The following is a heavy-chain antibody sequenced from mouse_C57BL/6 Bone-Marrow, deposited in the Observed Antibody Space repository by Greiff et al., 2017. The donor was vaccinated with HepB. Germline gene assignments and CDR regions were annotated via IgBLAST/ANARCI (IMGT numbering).Heavy chain of an antibody. CDR3: TGCPYSNYVGYAMDY. CDR1: GFTFSNYW. Sequence: DVQLQESGGGLVQPGGSMKLSCVASGFTFSNYWMNWVRQSPEKGLEWVAQIRLKSDNYATHYAESVKGRFTISRDDSKSSVYLQMNNLRAEDTGIYYWTGCPYSNYVGYAMDYWGQGTSVTVSS. J-gene: IGHJ4*01. D-gene: IGHD2-5*01. CDR2: IRLKSDNYAT. V-gene: IGHV6-3*01.